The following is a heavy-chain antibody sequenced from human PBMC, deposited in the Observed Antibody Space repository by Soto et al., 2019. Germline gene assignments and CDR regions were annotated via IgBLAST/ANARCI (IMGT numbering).Heavy chain of an antibody. CDR3: ARDPGGRYDY. J-gene: IGHJ4*02. Sequence: QVQLQESGPGLVKPSETLSLTCTVSGGSISSYYWNWIRQPPGKGLEWIGYIYFRGSTTYNPSLKSRVTISVDTSKNQFSLKLSSVTAADTAVYYCARDPGGRYDYWGQGTLVTVSS. CDR2: IYFRGST. V-gene: IGHV4-59*01. CDR1: GGSISSYY. D-gene: IGHD2-15*01.